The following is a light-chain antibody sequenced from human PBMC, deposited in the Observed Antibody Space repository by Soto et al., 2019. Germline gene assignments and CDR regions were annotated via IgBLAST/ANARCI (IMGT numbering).Light chain of an antibody. CDR1: GGSIASNY. CDR2: EDD. V-gene: IGLV6-57*04. J-gene: IGLJ3*02. Sequence: NFMLTQPLSVSDSPGKTVTISCTRSGGSIASNYVRWFQQRPGSAPTTVIYEDDQRPSGVPDRFSGSIDSSSNSASLTISGLKTEDEADYYCQSYDSTNVVFGGGTKLTVL. CDR3: QSYDSTNVV.